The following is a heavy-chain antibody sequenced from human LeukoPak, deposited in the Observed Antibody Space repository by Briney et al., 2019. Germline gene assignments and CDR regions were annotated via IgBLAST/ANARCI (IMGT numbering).Heavy chain of an antibody. Sequence: SQTLSLPCDISGDSVSSNSAAWNWIRQSPSRGLEWLGRTYYRSKWYNDYAISVKSRMTINADTSKNQFSLQLNSVTPEDTAVYYCAKGRWALFDCWGQGTLVIVSS. V-gene: IGHV6-1*01. J-gene: IGHJ4*02. D-gene: IGHD3-10*01. CDR3: AKGRWALFDC. CDR2: TYYRSKWYN. CDR1: GDSVSSNSAA.